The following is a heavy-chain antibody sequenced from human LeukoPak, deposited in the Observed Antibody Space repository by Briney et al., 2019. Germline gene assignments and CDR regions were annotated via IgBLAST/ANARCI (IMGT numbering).Heavy chain of an antibody. Sequence: GGSLRLSCAASGFTFSSYYMSWIRQAPGKGLECVSYISSSDITIYYADSVKGRFTISRDNAKNSLYLQMNSLRAEDTAVYYCARDLNWETYWGQGTLVSVSS. V-gene: IGHV3-11*04. CDR2: ISSSDITI. D-gene: IGHD7-27*01. J-gene: IGHJ4*02. CDR1: GFTFSSYY. CDR3: ARDLNWETY.